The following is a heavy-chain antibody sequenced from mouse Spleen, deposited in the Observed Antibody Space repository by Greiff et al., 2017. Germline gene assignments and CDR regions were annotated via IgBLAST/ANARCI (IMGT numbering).Heavy chain of an antibody. J-gene: IGHJ4*01. CDR2: IYPGSGNT. V-gene: IGHV1-76*01. CDR3: ARTGLYAMDY. CDR1: GYTFTDYY. Sequence: VQLQQSGAELVRPGASVKLSCKASGYTFTDYYINWVKQRPGQGLEWIARIYPGSGNTYYNEKFKGKATLTAEKSSSTAYMQLSSLTSEDSAVYFCARTGLYAMDYWGQGTSVTVSS.